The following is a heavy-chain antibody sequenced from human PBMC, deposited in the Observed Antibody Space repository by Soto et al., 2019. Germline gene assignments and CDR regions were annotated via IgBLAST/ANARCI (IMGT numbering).Heavy chain of an antibody. V-gene: IGHV3-23*01. CDR3: AKGVLKRDTAMGGKY. J-gene: IGHJ4*02. Sequence: GGSLRLSCAASGFTFSSYAMSWVRQAPGKGLEWVSAISGSGGSTYYADSVKGRFTISRDNSKNTLYLQMNSLRAEDTAVYYYAKGVLKRDTAMGGKYWGQGTLVTVAS. CDR1: GFTFSSYA. D-gene: IGHD5-18*01. CDR2: ISGSGGST.